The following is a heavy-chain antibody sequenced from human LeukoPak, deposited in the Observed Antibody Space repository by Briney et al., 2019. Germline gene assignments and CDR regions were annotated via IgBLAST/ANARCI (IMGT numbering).Heavy chain of an antibody. J-gene: IGHJ4*02. D-gene: IGHD2-15*01. CDR1: GGPISSYY. CDR3: ARDWRFSSGDPCSGI. Sequence: SETLSLTCTVSGGPISSYYWSWIRQAPGKGLEWLGHLHYSGSTNYNPSLKSRVTISIDTSKNQFSLKLSSVTAADTAVYYCARDWRFSSGDPCSGIWGQGTLVTVSS. CDR2: LHYSGST. V-gene: IGHV4-59*01.